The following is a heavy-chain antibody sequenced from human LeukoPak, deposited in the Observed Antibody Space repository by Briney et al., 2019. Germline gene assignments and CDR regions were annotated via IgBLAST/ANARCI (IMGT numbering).Heavy chain of an antibody. D-gene: IGHD3-22*01. J-gene: IGHJ4*02. V-gene: IGHV3-20*04. CDR3: AKVVNSGYYYYFDY. CDR1: GFTFDDYG. Sequence: PGGSLRLSCAASGFTFDDYGMSWVRQAPGKGLEWVSGINWNGGSTGYADSVKGRFTISRDNAKNSLYLQMNSLRAEDTAVYYCAKVVNSGYYYYFDYWGQGTLVTVSS. CDR2: INWNGGST.